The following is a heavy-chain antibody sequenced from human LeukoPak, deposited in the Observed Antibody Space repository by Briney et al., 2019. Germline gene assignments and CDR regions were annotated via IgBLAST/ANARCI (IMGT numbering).Heavy chain of an antibody. CDR3: TTDLSWFGELSSGLDY. Sequence: GGSLRLSCAASGFTFSNAWMSWVRQAPGKGLEWVGRIKSTTDGGTTDYAAPVKGRFTISRDDSKNTLYLQMNSLKTEDTAAYYCTTDLSWFGELSSGLDYWGQGTLVTVSS. CDR2: IKSTTDGGTT. V-gene: IGHV3-15*01. J-gene: IGHJ4*02. CDR1: GFTFSNAW. D-gene: IGHD3-10*01.